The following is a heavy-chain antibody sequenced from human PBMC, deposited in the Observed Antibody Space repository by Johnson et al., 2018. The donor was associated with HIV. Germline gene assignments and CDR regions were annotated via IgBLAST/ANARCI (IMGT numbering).Heavy chain of an antibody. CDR3: ARGGGDCGGDCFLGAFDI. Sequence: VQLVASGGGVVQPGRSLRLSCAASGFTFSSYGMHWVRQAPGTGLEWVAVISYDGSNKYYADSVKGRFTIPTDNAKNSLYLQMHSLGAEDTALYYCARGGGDCGGDCFLGAFDIWGQGTMVTVSS. CDR1: GFTFSSYG. V-gene: IGHV3-30*03. D-gene: IGHD2-21*01. CDR2: ISYDGSNK. J-gene: IGHJ3*02.